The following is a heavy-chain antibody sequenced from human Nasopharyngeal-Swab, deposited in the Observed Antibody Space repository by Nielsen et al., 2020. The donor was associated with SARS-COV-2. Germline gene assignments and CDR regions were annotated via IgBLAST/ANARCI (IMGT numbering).Heavy chain of an antibody. Sequence: GGSLRLSCAASGFTFSSYGMHWVRQAPGKVLEWVAVISYDGSNKYYADSVKGRFTISRDNSKNTLYLQMNSLRAEDTAVYYCAKDGIAALPLLGYYYYYYMDVWGKGTTVTVSS. CDR1: GFTFSSYG. CDR3: AKDGIAALPLLGYYYYYYMDV. J-gene: IGHJ6*03. D-gene: IGHD6-6*01. CDR2: ISYDGSNK. V-gene: IGHV3-30*18.